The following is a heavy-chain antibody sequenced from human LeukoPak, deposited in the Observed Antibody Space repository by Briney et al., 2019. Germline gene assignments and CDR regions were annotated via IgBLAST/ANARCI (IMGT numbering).Heavy chain of an antibody. CDR1: GFTFSSYS. Sequence: QSGGSLRLSCAASGFTFSSYSMNWVRQAPGKGLEWVSGISWNSGSIGYADSVKGRFTISRDNAKNSLYLQMNSLRAEDTALYYCAKQAGGYCSSTSCYTSAFDIWGQGTMVTVSS. CDR2: ISWNSGSI. CDR3: AKQAGGYCSSTSCYTSAFDI. V-gene: IGHV3-9*01. J-gene: IGHJ3*02. D-gene: IGHD2-2*02.